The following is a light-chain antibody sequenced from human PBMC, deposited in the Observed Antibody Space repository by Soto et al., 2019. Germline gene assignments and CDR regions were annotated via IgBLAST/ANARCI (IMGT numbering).Light chain of an antibody. CDR2: AAS. J-gene: IGKJ4*01. CDR3: QRANSFS. V-gene: IGKV1-12*02. CDR1: QDISSW. Sequence: DIQMTQSPSSVSASVGDRVTITCRARQDISSWFAWYQEKPGKAPKLLIYAASSLPSGVPSTFRGSASGTDFALTITCLQPEDFAPYYWQRANSFSFGGGTKVEIK.